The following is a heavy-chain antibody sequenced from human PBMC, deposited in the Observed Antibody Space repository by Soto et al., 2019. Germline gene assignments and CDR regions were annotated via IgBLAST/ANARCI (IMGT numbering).Heavy chain of an antibody. CDR2: IYNSGST. CDR1: GGSISSGGYY. J-gene: IGHJ5*02. V-gene: IGHV4-31*03. CDR3: ARDPAP. Sequence: QVQLQESGPGLVKASQTLSLTCTVSGGSISSGGYYWSWIRQHPGKGLEWIGYIYNSGSTYYNPSPXSXXTISAETSKNQFSLKLSSVTAADTAVYYCARDPAPWGQGTLVTVSS.